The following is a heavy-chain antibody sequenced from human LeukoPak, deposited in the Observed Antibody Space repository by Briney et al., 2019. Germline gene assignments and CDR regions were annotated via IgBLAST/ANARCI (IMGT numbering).Heavy chain of an antibody. Sequence: PGGSLRLSCAASGFTFSNYWVSWVRQAPGKGLEWVANMKQDGSEKYYVDSVKGRFTISKDNAKNSLYLQMNSLRAEDTGVYYCARGDSSGYYYYGLDVWGQGTTVTVSS. V-gene: IGHV3-7*01. CDR1: GFTFSNYW. CDR2: MKQDGSEK. CDR3: ARGDSSGYYYYGLDV. J-gene: IGHJ6*02. D-gene: IGHD3-22*01.